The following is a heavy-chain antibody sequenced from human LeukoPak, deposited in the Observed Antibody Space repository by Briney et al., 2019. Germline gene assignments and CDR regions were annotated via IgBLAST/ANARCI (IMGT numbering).Heavy chain of an antibody. CDR3: ARDHDGKDC. CDR1: GFTFSSEW. Sequence: GGSLRLSCVASGFTFSSEWMSRVRQAPGKGLEWVTNINQDGSQKYYEDSVKGRFTVSRDNAKNSLYLHMNGLRADDTAIYYCARDHDGKDCWGQGTLVTVSS. D-gene: IGHD1-1*01. CDR2: INQDGSQK. V-gene: IGHV3-7*01. J-gene: IGHJ4*02.